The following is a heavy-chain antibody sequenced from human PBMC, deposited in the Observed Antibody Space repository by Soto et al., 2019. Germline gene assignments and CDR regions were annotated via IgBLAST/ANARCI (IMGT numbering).Heavy chain of an antibody. CDR2: IYYSGIT. CDR3: ERSRTRYSSGWIGGYYYGMDV. V-gene: IGHV4-31*03. CDR1: GGSISSGGYY. J-gene: IGHJ6*02. Sequence: SETLSLTCTVSGGSISSGGYYWSWIRQHPGKGLEWIGYIYYSGITYYNPSLKSRVTISVDTSKNQFSLKLSSVTAADTAVYYCERSRTRYSSGWIGGYYYGMDVWGQGTTVT. D-gene: IGHD5-18*01.